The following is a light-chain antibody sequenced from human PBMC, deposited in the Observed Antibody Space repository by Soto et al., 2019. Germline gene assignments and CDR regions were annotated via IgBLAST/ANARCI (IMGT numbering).Light chain of an antibody. CDR2: AAS. J-gene: IGKJ5*01. CDR3: QQLNSYPIT. Sequence: DIQLIQSPSFLSASVGDRVTITCRASQGISSHLAWYQQKPGKAPKLLIYAASTLQSGVPSRFSGSGSGTEFTLTISSLQPEDFATYYCQQLNSYPITFGQGTRLEIK. CDR1: QGISSH. V-gene: IGKV1-9*01.